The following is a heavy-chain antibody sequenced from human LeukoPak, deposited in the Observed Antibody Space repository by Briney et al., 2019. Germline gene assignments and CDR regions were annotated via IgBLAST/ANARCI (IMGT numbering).Heavy chain of an antibody. D-gene: IGHD3-3*01. CDR1: GYTFTSYG. Sequence: ASVKVSCKASGYTFTSYGISWVRQAPGQGLEWMGWINAYNGNTNYAQKLQGRVTMTTDTSTSTAYMELRSLRSDDTAVYYCARDYDFWSGYSYFDYWGQGTLVTVSS. J-gene: IGHJ4*02. CDR3: ARDYDFWSGYSYFDY. V-gene: IGHV1-18*01. CDR2: INAYNGNT.